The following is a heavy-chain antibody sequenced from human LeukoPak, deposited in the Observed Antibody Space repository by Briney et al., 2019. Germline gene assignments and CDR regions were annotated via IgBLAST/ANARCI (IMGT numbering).Heavy chain of an antibody. CDR1: GFTFSNYW. CDR2: INPDGSTT. V-gene: IGHV3-74*01. CDR3: AKDLHYGSADY. Sequence: GGSLRLSCAASGFTFSNYWMHWVRQDPGKGLVWVSFINPDGSTTNYADSVKGRFTISRDNAKNALYLQMNSLRAADTAGYYCAKDLHYGSADYWGQGTLVTVSS. D-gene: IGHD3-10*01. J-gene: IGHJ4*02.